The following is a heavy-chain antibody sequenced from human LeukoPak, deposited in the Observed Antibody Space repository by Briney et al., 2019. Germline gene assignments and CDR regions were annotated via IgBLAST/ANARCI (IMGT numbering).Heavy chain of an antibody. CDR2: IIPIFCTA. D-gene: IGHD6-19*01. V-gene: IGHV1-69*01. CDR1: GGTFSSYA. CDR3: ARDRSSGWYFDY. Sequence: GSSVKVSCKASGGTFSSYAISWVRQAPGQGREWMEGIIPIFCTANYAQKFQGRVTITADESTSTAYMELSSLRSEDTAVYYCARDRSSGWYFDYWGQGTLVTVSS. J-gene: IGHJ4*02.